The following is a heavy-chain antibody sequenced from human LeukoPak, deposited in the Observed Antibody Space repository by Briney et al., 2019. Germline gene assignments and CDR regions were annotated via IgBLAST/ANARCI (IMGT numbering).Heavy chain of an antibody. CDR1: GFTFSTYS. J-gene: IGHJ4*02. CDR3: ARDPPYYDSSGYYYDY. CDR2: ISGSSIYI. V-gene: IGHV3-21*03. Sequence: GGSLRLSCAASGFTFSTYSMNWVRQAPGKGLEWVSSISGSSIYIYYADSVKGRFTISRDNAKNSLYLQMNSLRDEDTAVYYCARDPPYYDSSGYYYDYWGQGTLVIVSS. D-gene: IGHD3-22*01.